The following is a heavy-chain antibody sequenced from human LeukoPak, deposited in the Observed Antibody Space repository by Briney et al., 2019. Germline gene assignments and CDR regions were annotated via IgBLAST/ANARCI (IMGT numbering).Heavy chain of an antibody. CDR2: VSSSGRT. CDR3: AKMAYSGHDKGLGYNWFDP. Sequence: SETLSLTCTVSGDSISSGSFYWSWIRQAAGKGLEWIGRVSSSGRTTYNPSLKSRLTISITTSKNQFSLKLTSVTAADTAVYYCAKMAYSGHDKGLGYNWFDPWGQGTLVTVSS. J-gene: IGHJ5*02. V-gene: IGHV4-61*02. CDR1: GDSISSGSFY. D-gene: IGHD1-26*01.